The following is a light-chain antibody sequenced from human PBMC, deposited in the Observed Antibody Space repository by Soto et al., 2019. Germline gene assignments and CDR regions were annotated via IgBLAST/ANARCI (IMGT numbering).Light chain of an antibody. CDR2: GAS. CDR1: QSVSSK. CDR3: QQYHNWPPWT. J-gene: IGKJ1*01. Sequence: EIVMTQSPATLSVSPGERATLSCRASQSVSSKLAWYQQKPGQAPRLLIYGASTRTTGIPARFSGSGSETEFTLTISSLQSEDFAVYYCQQYHNWPPWTFGQGTKVEIK. V-gene: IGKV3-15*01.